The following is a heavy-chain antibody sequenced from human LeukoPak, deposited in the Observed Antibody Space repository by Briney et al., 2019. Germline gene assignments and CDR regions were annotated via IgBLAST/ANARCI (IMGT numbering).Heavy chain of an antibody. Sequence: TGGCPRLSCAASGFTFSTYAMSRVRQPPGKGLEWVSAISPGGNTRYYADSLKGRFTISGNNSKNTLYLQLNGQRDEDTAVYYCAKAGYTSSWPLDYWGQGTLVTVSS. CDR2: ISPGGNTR. V-gene: IGHV3-23*01. J-gene: IGHJ4*02. CDR1: GFTFSTYA. D-gene: IGHD6-13*01. CDR3: AKAGYTSSWPLDY.